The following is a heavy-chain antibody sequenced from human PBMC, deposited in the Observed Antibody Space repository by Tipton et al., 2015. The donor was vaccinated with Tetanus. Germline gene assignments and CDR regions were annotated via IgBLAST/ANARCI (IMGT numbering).Heavy chain of an antibody. CDR1: GFTFDDYT. Sequence: SLRLSCAASGFTFDDYTMHWVRQAPGKGLEWVATMKQDGSEIKYVDSVTGRFTISRDNAKNSLYLQLNSLRAEDTAVYYCVRGGMMYADYCGQGTLVTVSS. V-gene: IGHV3-7*03. CDR3: VRGGMMYADY. CDR2: MKQDGSEI. J-gene: IGHJ4*02. D-gene: IGHD2-8*01.